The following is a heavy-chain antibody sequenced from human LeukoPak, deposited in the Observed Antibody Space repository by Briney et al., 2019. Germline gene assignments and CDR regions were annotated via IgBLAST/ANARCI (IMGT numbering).Heavy chain of an antibody. J-gene: IGHJ4*02. Sequence: GGSLRLSCAASGFTFSSYAMSWVRQAPGKGLEWVSTISGSGSSTYYADSVEGRFTISRDNSKNTLYLQMDSLRAEDTAIYYCAKRAVPGNAFFDSWGQGALVTVSS. V-gene: IGHV3-23*01. CDR1: GFTFSSYA. CDR2: ISGSGSST. D-gene: IGHD6-19*01. CDR3: AKRAVPGNAFFDS.